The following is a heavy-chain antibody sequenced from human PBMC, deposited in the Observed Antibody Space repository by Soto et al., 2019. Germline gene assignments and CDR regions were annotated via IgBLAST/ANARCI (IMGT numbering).Heavy chain of an antibody. CDR3: AGPPPPLGGAETYYFDY. V-gene: IGHV1-69*01. J-gene: IGHJ4*02. CDR2: IIPIFGTA. CDR1: GGTFSSYA. Sequence: QVQLVQSGAEVKKPGSSVKVSCKASGGTFSSYAISWVRQAPGQGLEWMGGIIPIFGTANYAQKFQGRVRIPAEESRSTASRDLRSLGSEATAVNSCAGPPPPLGGAETYYFDYWGQGTLVTVSS. D-gene: IGHD2-21*01.